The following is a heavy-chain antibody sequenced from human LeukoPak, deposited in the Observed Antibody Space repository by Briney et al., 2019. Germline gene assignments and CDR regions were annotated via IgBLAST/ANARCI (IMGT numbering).Heavy chain of an antibody. CDR2: IYVSGST. V-gene: IGHV4-59*08. CDR3: ARHDWGGPRPYYFDY. Sequence: KPSETLSLTCTVSGVSISTYYWSWIRQPPGKGLEWIGYIYVSGSTNYNPSRTSRVTISVDTSKNQFSLKLSSVTAADTAVYYCARHDWGGPRPYYFDYWGQGTLVTVSS. J-gene: IGHJ4*02. D-gene: IGHD7-27*01. CDR1: GVSISTYY.